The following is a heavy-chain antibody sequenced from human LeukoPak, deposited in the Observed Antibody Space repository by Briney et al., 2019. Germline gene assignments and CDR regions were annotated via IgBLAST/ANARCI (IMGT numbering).Heavy chain of an antibody. CDR3: ARAAYGDYRYYYFYLDV. CDR2: IYTSGSS. Sequence: PSETLSLTCTVSGGSINSYYWSWIRQPAGKGLEWIGRIYTSGSSNYNPSLKSRVTMSVDTSKNLFSLRLTSVTAADTAVYYCARAAYGDYRYYYFYLDVWGKGTTVTVSS. D-gene: IGHD4-17*01. CDR1: GGSINSYY. J-gene: IGHJ6*03. V-gene: IGHV4-4*07.